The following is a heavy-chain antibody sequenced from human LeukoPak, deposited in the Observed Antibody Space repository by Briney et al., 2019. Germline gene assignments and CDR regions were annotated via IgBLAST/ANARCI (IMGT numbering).Heavy chain of an antibody. V-gene: IGHV3-23*01. CDR3: ANLLTYYYDSSGQNLDY. Sequence: GGSLRLSCAASGFTFSSYGMSWVRQAPGKGLEWVSAISGSGGGTYYADSVKGRFTISRENSKNTLYLQMNSLRAEDTAVYNCANLLTYYYDSSGQNLDYWGQGTLVTVSS. CDR2: ISGSGGGT. D-gene: IGHD3-22*01. CDR1: GFTFSSYG. J-gene: IGHJ4*02.